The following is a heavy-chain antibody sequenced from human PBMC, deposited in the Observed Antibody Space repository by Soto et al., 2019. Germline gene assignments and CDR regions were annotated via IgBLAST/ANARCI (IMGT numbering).Heavy chain of an antibody. V-gene: IGHV3-23*01. CDR2: ISGSGGNT. D-gene: IGHD2-15*01. Sequence: PGGSLRLSCAASGFTFSSYAMSWVRQAPGKGLEWVSAISGSGGNTYYADSVKGRFTISRDNSKNTLYLQMNSLRAEDTAVYYCANHFVVVVAASPDYFDYWGQGTLVTVSS. CDR3: ANHFVVVVAASPDYFDY. CDR1: GFTFSSYA. J-gene: IGHJ4*02.